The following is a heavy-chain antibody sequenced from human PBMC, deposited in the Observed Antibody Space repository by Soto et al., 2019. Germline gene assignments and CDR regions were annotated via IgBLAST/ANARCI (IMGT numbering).Heavy chain of an antibody. CDR1: GFTFTTNA. J-gene: IGHJ4*02. CDR2: ISGSGGST. V-gene: IGHV3-23*01. D-gene: IGHD4-17*01. CDR3: ARPFLFGDFDPWDY. Sequence: GGSLRLSCAASGFTFTTNAMSWVRQAPGKGLEWVSAISGSGGSTYYVDSVKGRFTISRDNSKNTLNLQMNSLRAEDTAVYYCARPFLFGDFDPWDYWGQGTLVTVSS.